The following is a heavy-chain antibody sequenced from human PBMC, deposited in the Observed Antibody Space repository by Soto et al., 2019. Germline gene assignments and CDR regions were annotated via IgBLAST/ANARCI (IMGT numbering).Heavy chain of an antibody. J-gene: IGHJ5*02. CDR3: ARVPPTAMDGVWFDP. CDR2: IYYSGST. V-gene: IGHV4-59*01. CDR1: GGSISSYY. D-gene: IGHD5-18*01. Sequence: SETLSLTCTVSGGSISSYYWSWIRQPPGKGLEWIGYIYYSGSTNYSPSLKSRVTISVDTSKNQFSLKLSSVTAADTAVYYCARVPPTAMDGVWFDPWGQGTLVTVSS.